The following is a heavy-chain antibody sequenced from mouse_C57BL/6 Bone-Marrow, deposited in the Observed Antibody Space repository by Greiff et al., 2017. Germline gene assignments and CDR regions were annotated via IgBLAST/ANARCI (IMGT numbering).Heavy chain of an antibody. V-gene: IGHV1-81*01. D-gene: IGHD1-1*02. CDR2: IYPRSGNT. J-gene: IGHJ3*01. CDR3: VWSAWFAY. Sequence: VQLQESGAELARPGASVKLSCKASGYTFTSYGISWVKQRPGQGLEWIGEIYPRSGNTYYTEKFTGKATLTADKSSSTAYMELRRLTAEDSAFYFGVWSAWFAYWGQGTLVTVSA. CDR1: GYTFTSYG.